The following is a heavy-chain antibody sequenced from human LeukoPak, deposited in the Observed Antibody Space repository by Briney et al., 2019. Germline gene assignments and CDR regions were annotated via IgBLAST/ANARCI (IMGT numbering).Heavy chain of an antibody. Sequence: SETLSLTCAVYGGSFSGYYWSWIRQPPGKGLEWIGYIYYSGSTNYNPSLKSRVTISVDTSKNQFSLKLSSVTAADTAVYYCARVTVAYYDFWSGYYRGADYYYGMDVWGQGTTVTVSS. J-gene: IGHJ6*02. D-gene: IGHD3-3*01. V-gene: IGHV4-59*01. CDR1: GGSFSGYY. CDR3: ARVTVAYYDFWSGYYRGADYYYGMDV. CDR2: IYYSGST.